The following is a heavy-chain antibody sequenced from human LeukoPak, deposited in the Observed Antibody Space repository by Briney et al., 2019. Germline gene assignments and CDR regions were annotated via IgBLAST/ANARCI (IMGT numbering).Heavy chain of an antibody. CDR3: AHRISGSYYDY. V-gene: IGHV2-5*02. Sequence: SGPTLVNPTQTLTLTCTFSWFSLRTHAVGVGWIRQPPVNSLGWLALIYSDEDTRSRPSLKSRLTITKDTSKNQVVLTRTNMNPLDTATYFCAHRISGSYYDYWGQETRVTVSS. J-gene: IGHJ4*02. D-gene: IGHD1-26*01. CDR1: WFSLRTHAVG. CDR2: IYSDEDT.